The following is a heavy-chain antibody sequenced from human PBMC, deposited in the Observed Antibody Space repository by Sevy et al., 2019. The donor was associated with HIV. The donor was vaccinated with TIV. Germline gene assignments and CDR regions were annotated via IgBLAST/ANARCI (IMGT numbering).Heavy chain of an antibody. CDR1: GFNIRTHW. D-gene: IGHD1-26*01. V-gene: IGHV3-7*01. Sequence: GGSLRLSCAASGFNIRTHWMLWVRQAPGKGLEWVANINRDGSTKYYLDSVKGRFTISRDNAENSVFLQMNSLRVEDTAVYYCVRALLKADSLWGQGTLVTVSS. J-gene: IGHJ4*02. CDR3: VRALLKADSL. CDR2: INRDGSTK.